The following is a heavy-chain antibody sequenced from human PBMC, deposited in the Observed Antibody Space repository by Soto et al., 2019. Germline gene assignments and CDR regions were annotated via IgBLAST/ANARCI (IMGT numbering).Heavy chain of an antibody. Sequence: QVQLVQSGAEVKKPGASVKVSCKASGYTFTSYAMHWVRQAPGQRLEWMGWSNAGNGNTKYSQELQGRVTITRDTSASTAYMELSSLRSEDMAVYYCARGSLYGSDYGMDVWGQGTTVTVSS. D-gene: IGHD3-10*01. V-gene: IGHV1-3*02. CDR2: SNAGNGNT. J-gene: IGHJ6*02. CDR1: GYTFTSYA. CDR3: ARGSLYGSDYGMDV.